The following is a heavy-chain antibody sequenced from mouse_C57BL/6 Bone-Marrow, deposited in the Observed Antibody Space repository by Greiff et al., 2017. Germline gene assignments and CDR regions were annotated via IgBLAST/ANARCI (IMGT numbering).Heavy chain of an antibody. CDR2: IDPSDSYT. J-gene: IGHJ1*03. CDR3: ERYYGSSWWYFDV. Sequence: QVQLQQPGAELVMPGASVKLSCKASGYTFTSYWMHWVKQRPGQGLEWIGEIDPSDSYTNYNQKFKGKSTLTVDKSSSTAYMQLSSLTSEDSAVYYCERYYGSSWWYFDVWGTGTTVTVSS. V-gene: IGHV1-69*01. D-gene: IGHD1-1*01. CDR1: GYTFTSYW.